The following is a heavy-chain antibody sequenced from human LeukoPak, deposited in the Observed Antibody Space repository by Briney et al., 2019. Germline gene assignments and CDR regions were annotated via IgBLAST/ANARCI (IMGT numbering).Heavy chain of an antibody. J-gene: IGHJ4*02. CDR3: ATYRQVLSPFES. CDR1: GFTFDDYA. D-gene: IGHD2-8*02. CDR2: IFPSGGEI. V-gene: IGHV3-23*01. Sequence: GGSLRLSCAASGFTFDDYAMHWVRQAPGKGLEWVSSIFPSGGEIHYADSVRGRFTISRDNSKSTLSLQMNSLRAEDTAIYYCATYRQVLSPFESWGQGTLVTVSS.